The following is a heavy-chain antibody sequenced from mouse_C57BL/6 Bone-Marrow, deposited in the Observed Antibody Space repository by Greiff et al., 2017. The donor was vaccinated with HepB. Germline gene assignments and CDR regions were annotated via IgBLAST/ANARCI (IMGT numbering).Heavy chain of an antibody. V-gene: IGHV3-6*01. CDR3: ARGYYGSSWYFDV. J-gene: IGHJ1*03. CDR1: GYSITSGYY. Sequence: DVQLQESGPGLVKPSQSLSLTCSVTGYSITSGYYWNWIRQFPGNKLEWMGYISYDGSNNYNPSLKNRISITRDTSKNQFFLKLNSVTTEDTATYYCARGYYGSSWYFDVWGTGTTVTVSS. CDR2: ISYDGSN. D-gene: IGHD1-1*01.